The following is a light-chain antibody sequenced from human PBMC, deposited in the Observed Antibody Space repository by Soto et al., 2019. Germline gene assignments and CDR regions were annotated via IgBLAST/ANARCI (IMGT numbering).Light chain of an antibody. CDR2: SND. CDR1: SSNIASNT. CDR3: ASWDDSPNGHA. Sequence: QSVLTQPPSASGTPGQRVTVSCSGSSSNIASNTVNWYQQLPGTAPKLLIDSNDQRPSGVPDRFSASKSGTSASLAISGLQSEDVAEYCCASWDDSPNGHAFGTVTMVTI. V-gene: IGLV1-44*01. J-gene: IGLJ1*01.